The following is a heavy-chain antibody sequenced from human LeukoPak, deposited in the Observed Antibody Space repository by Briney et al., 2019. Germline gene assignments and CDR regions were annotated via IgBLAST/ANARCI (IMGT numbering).Heavy chain of an antibody. D-gene: IGHD3-3*01. CDR3: AREVPDGYYDFWSGHYYYYYYMDV. J-gene: IGHJ6*03. V-gene: IGHV3-74*01. CDR1: GFTFSSYW. Sequence: TGGSLRLSCAVSGFTFSSYWMHWVRQAPGKGLVWVSRINSDGSSTSYADSVKGRFTISRDNAKNTLYLQMNSLRAEDTAVYYCAREVPDGYYDFWSGHYYYYYYMDVWGKGTTVTVSS. CDR2: INSDGSST.